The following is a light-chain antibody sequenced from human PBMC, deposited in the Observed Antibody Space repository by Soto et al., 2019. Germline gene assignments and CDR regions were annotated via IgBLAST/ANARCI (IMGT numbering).Light chain of an antibody. CDR2: GNT. Sequence: QSVLTQPPSVSGAPGQRVTISCTGSSSNIGSTYDVQWYQQPPGTAPKLLIHGNTDRPSGVPDRFSGSKSGTSASLAITGLQADYEAYYYCQSYDDSLSVHYVFGTGTKVTVL. J-gene: IGLJ1*01. V-gene: IGLV1-40*01. CDR3: QSYDDSLSVHYV. CDR1: SSNIGSTYD.